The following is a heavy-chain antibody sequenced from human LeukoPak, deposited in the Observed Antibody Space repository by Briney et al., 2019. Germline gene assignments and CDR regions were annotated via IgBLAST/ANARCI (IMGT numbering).Heavy chain of an antibody. CDR1: GGSVSSGGYS. CDR3: ARGIGDPNISFDY. CDR2: IYHSGTT. V-gene: IGHV4-30-2*01. J-gene: IGHJ4*02. Sequence: SEILSLTCAVSGGSVSSGGYSWSWIRQPPGKGLEWIGYIYHSGTTYYNPSLKSRVTISVDRSKNQFSLKLSSVTAADTAVYYCARGIGDPNISFDYWGQGTLVTVSS. D-gene: IGHD2-21*02.